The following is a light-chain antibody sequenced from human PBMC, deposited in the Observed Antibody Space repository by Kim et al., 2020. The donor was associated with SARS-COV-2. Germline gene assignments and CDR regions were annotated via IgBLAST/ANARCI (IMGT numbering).Light chain of an antibody. CDR1: NSDVGDYNY. Sequence: SITISCTGTNSDVGDYNYVSWYQQRPGKAPKLMIYDVSNRPSGVSNRFSGSKSGNTASLTISRLQAEDDADYYCISYTTSNIPYVFGTGTKVTVL. J-gene: IGLJ1*01. CDR3: ISYTTSNIPYV. V-gene: IGLV2-14*03. CDR2: DVS.